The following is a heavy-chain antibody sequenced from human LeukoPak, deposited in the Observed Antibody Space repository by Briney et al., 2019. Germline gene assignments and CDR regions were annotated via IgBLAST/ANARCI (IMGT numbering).Heavy chain of an antibody. J-gene: IGHJ4*02. Sequence: GASVKVSCKASGYTFTGYYMHWVRQAPGQGLEWMGWINPNSGGTNYAQKFQGRVTMTRDTSISTAYMELSRLRSDDTAVYYCARVCSSTSCYGSDYWGQGTLVTVSS. CDR3: ARVCSSTSCYGSDY. CDR2: INPNSGGT. V-gene: IGHV1-2*02. D-gene: IGHD2-2*01. CDR1: GYTFTGYY.